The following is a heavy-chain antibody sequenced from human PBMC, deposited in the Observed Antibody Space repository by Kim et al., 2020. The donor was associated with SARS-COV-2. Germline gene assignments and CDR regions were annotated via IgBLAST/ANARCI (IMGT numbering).Heavy chain of an antibody. D-gene: IGHD6-6*01. CDR1: GFTFSSYG. Sequence: GGSLRLSCAASGFTFSSYGMHWVRQAPGKGLEWVAVIWYDGSNKYYADSVKGRFTISRDNSKNTLYLQMNSLRAEDTAVYYCARDRGAARRMRYFDLWGRGTLVTVSS. CDR2: IWYDGSNK. V-gene: IGHV3-33*01. CDR3: ARDRGAARRMRYFDL. J-gene: IGHJ2*01.